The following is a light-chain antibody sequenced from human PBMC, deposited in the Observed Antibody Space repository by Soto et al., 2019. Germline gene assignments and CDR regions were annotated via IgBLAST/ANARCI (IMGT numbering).Light chain of an antibody. CDR2: VGTGGIVG. CDR3: GADHGSGSNFVYV. J-gene: IGLJ1*01. V-gene: IGLV9-49*01. CDR1: SGYSNYK. Sequence: QLVLTQPPSASASLGASVTLTCTLSSGYSNYKVDWYQQRPGKGPRFVMRVGTGGIVGSKGDGIPDRFSVLGSGLNRYLTIKNIQEEDESDCHCGADHGSGSNFVYVFGTGTKVTVL.